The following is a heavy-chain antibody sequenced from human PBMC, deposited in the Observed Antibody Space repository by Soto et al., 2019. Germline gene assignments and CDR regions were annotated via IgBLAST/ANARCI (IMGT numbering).Heavy chain of an antibody. CDR2: MYYSGSS. D-gene: IGHD1-26*01. CDR1: GGSISRYY. Sequence: LSLTCTVSGGSISRYYWRWIRQPPGMGLEWIGYMYYSGSSNYNPSLKSRVTMSVDTSKNQFSLKLSSVTAADTAVYYCVREASGTSMKWGFDFWGQGTLVTVSS. CDR3: VREASGTSMKWGFDF. V-gene: IGHV4-59*01. J-gene: IGHJ4*02.